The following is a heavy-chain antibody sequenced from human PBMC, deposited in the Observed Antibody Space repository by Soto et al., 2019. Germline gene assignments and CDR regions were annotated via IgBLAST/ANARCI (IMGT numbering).Heavy chain of an antibody. CDR1: GFTFSSYG. D-gene: IGHD3-9*01. CDR2: ISYDGSNK. Sequence: QVQLVESGGGVVQPGRSLRLSCAASGFTFSSYGMHWVRQAPGKGLEWVAVISYDGSNKYYADSVKGRFTISRDNSKNTLYLQLTSMRAEDTAVYYWATDVGGGFDWPDYYYYYYMDVWGKGTTVTVS. CDR3: ATDVGGGFDWPDYYYYYYMDV. J-gene: IGHJ6*03. V-gene: IGHV3-30*03.